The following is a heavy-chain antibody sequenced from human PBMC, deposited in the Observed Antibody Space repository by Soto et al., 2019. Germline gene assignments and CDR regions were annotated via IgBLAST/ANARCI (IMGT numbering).Heavy chain of an antibody. Sequence: QVTLKKSGPVLVKPTETHTLTCTVSGFSLSNARMGVSWIRQPPGKALEWLAHIFSNDEKSYSTSLKSRLTISKDTSKSQVVLTMTNMDPVDTATYYCARISDSYYYGMDVWGQGTTVTVSS. CDR3: ARISDSYYYGMDV. CDR2: IFSNDEK. J-gene: IGHJ6*02. V-gene: IGHV2-26*01. CDR1: GFSLSNARMG.